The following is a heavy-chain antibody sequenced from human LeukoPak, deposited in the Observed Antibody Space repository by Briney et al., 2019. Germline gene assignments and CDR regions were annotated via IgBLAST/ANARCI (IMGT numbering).Heavy chain of an antibody. CDR1: GFTLSDYE. Sequence: GGSLRLSCTASGFTLSDYEMDWVRQAPGKGLEWVSYISGDGSTIYYAGSVKGRFTISRDNAKNSLYLQMNSLRAEDTAVYYCARAIYHLDYWGQGALVTVSS. D-gene: IGHD3-16*02. V-gene: IGHV3-48*03. CDR2: ISGDGSTI. CDR3: ARAIYHLDY. J-gene: IGHJ4*02.